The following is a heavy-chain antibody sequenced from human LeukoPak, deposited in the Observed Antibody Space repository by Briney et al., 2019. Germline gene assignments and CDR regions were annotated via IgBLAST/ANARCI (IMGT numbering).Heavy chain of an antibody. CDR3: VRGAPEVPAVMGSWRWSAP. Sequence: SSVKVSCKASGSTFSSYAISWVRQAPGQGLEWMGGIIPIFGTANYAQKFQGRVTITADESTSTAYMELSSLRSEDTAVYYCVRGAPEVPAVMGSWRWSAPGGREPLVPVSS. J-gene: IGHJ5*02. CDR2: IIPIFGTA. D-gene: IGHD2-2*01. V-gene: IGHV1-69*01. CDR1: GSTFSSYA.